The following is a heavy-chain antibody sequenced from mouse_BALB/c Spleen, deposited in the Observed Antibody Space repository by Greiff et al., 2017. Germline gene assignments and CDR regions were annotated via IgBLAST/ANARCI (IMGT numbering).Heavy chain of an antibody. CDR2: ISYSGST. Sequence: DVQLQESGPGLVKPSQSLSLTCPVTGYSITSDYAWNWIRQFPGNKLEWMGYISYSGSTSYNPSLKSRISITRDTSKNQFFLQLNSVTTEDTATYYCAKLWLRLGGYAMDYWGQGTSVTVSS. D-gene: IGHD2-2*01. CDR3: AKLWLRLGGYAMDY. CDR1: GYSITSDYA. J-gene: IGHJ4*01. V-gene: IGHV3-2*02.